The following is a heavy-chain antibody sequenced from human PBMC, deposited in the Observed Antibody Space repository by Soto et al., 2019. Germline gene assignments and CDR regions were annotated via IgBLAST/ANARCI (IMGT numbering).Heavy chain of an antibody. J-gene: IGHJ6*03. D-gene: IGHD6-6*01. Sequence: GGSLRLSCAASGFTFSSYSMNWVRQAPGKGLEWVSSISSSSSYIYYADSVKGRFTISRDNAKNSLYLQMNSLRAEDTAVYYCARDGSSSSPLGYYYYYYMDVWGKGTTVTVSS. CDR2: ISSSSSYI. CDR1: GFTFSSYS. CDR3: ARDGSSSSPLGYYYYYYMDV. V-gene: IGHV3-21*01.